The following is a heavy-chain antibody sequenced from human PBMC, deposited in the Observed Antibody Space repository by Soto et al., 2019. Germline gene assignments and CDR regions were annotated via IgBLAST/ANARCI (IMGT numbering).Heavy chain of an antibody. V-gene: IGHV3-9*01. D-gene: IGHD3-3*01. CDR2: ISWNSGSI. J-gene: IGHJ3*02. CDR1: GFTFDDYA. Sequence: EVQLVESGGGLVQPGRSLRLSCAASGFTFDDYAMHWVRQAPGKGLEWVSGISWNSGSIGYADSVKGRFTISRGNAKTSLNLKMTSLRAEDTALYYCAKDSQYDFWSGKKAFDIWGQGTMVTVSS. CDR3: AKDSQYDFWSGKKAFDI.